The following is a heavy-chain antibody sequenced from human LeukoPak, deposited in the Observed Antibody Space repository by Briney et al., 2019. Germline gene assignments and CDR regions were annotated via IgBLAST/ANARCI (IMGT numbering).Heavy chain of an antibody. J-gene: IGHJ3*02. CDR1: GGSISSGGYS. CDR2: IYYSGST. Sequence: ASETLSLTCTVTGGSISSGGYSWSWIRQHPGKGLEWIGYIYYSGSTYYNPSLKSRVTISVDTSKNQFSLKLSSVTAADTAVYYCARDVSLYGSGSYSGAFDIWGQGTMVTVSS. V-gene: IGHV4-31*03. CDR3: ARDVSLYGSGSYSGAFDI. D-gene: IGHD3-10*01.